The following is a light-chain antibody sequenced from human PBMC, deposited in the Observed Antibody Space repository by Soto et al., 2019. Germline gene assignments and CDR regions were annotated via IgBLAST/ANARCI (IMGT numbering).Light chain of an antibody. Sequence: QSVVTQPASLSGAPGQSITTSRTGNRRDSGGYIFFSWYQQHPGKAPKLMIYEGSKRPSGVSNRFSGSKSGNTASLTISGLQAEDEADYYCCSYAGSSTLYVFGTGTKVTVL. J-gene: IGLJ1*01. V-gene: IGLV2-23*01. CDR1: RRDSGGYIF. CDR2: EGS. CDR3: CSYAGSSTLYV.